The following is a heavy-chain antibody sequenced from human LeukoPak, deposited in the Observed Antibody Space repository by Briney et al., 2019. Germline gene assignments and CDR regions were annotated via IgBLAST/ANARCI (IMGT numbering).Heavy chain of an antibody. J-gene: IGHJ3*02. CDR3: ARDNWGSVSYVFDI. CDR1: GGSISSGDYY. Sequence: SETLSLTCTVSGGSISSGDYYWTWIRQPPGKGLEWIGYIYYSGSTYYNPSLKSRVIISVDTSKNQSSLKLSSVTAADTAVYYCARDNWGSVSYVFDIWGQGTMVTVSS. D-gene: IGHD7-27*01. CDR2: IYYSGST. V-gene: IGHV4-30-4*01.